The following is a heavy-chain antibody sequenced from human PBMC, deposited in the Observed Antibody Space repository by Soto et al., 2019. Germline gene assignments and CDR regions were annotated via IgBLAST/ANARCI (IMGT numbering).Heavy chain of an antibody. CDR3: ARRAGYYYDSSGFWYFDL. V-gene: IGHV4-39*01. D-gene: IGHD3-22*01. Sequence: PSETLSLTCTVSGGSISSSSYYWGWIRQPPGKGLEWIGSIYYSGSTYYNPSLKSRVTISIDTSKNQFSLKLSSVTAADTAVYYCARRAGYYYDSSGFWYFDLWGRGTLVTVSS. J-gene: IGHJ2*01. CDR2: IYYSGST. CDR1: GGSISSSSYY.